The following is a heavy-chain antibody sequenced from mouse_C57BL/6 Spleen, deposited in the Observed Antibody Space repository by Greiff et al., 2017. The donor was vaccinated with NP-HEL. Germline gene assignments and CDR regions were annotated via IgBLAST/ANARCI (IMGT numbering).Heavy chain of an antibody. D-gene: IGHD1-1*01. Sequence: EVKVVESGGGLVKPGGSLKLSCAASGFTFSDYGMHWVRQAPEKGLEWVAYISSGSSTIYYVDTVKGRFTISRDNATNTLFLQMTSLRSEDTAMYYCASPYYYGSSYWYFDVWGTGTTVTVSS. CDR2: ISSGSSTI. J-gene: IGHJ1*03. CDR3: ASPYYYGSSYWYFDV. CDR1: GFTFSDYG. V-gene: IGHV5-17*01.